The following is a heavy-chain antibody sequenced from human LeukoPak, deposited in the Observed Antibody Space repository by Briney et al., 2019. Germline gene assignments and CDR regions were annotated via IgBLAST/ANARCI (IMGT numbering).Heavy chain of an antibody. Sequence: PGGSLRLSCAASGFTFSRYAMHWVRQAPGEGLEWVAVTSYDGNKKYYADSVKGRFTISRDNSKNTLYLQMNSLRAEDTAVYYCAKYVVVTATRQFDYWGQGTLVTVSS. V-gene: IGHV3-30-3*01. CDR1: GFTFSRYA. J-gene: IGHJ4*02. CDR3: AKYVVVTATRQFDY. CDR2: TSYDGNKK. D-gene: IGHD2-15*01.